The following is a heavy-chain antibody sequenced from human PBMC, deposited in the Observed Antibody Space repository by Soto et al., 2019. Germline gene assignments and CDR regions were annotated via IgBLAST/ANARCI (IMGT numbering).Heavy chain of an antibody. V-gene: IGHV3-30*18. CDR2: ISYDGSNK. J-gene: IGHJ4*02. CDR1: GFTFSSYG. D-gene: IGHD5-18*01. CDR3: AKGASVQIQLPTIFDY. Sequence: GGSLRLSCAASGFTFSSYGMHWVRQAPGKGLEWVAVISYDGSNKYYADSVKGRFTISRDNSKNTLYLQMNSLRAEDTAVYYCAKGASVQIQLPTIFDYWGQGTLVTVSS.